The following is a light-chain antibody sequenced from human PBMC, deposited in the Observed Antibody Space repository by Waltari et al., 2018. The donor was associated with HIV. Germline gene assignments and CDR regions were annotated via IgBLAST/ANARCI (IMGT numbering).Light chain of an antibody. CDR3: AAWDASLHVV. CDR1: SPNIGTNT. J-gene: IGLJ2*01. Sequence: QSVLTQPPSASGTLGQGVTISCFGSSPNIGTNTVNWYQHLPGAAPKLIIFRNPQRPSGVPDRFSGSQSGTSAFLTITGLLPGDEATYYCAAWDASLHVVFGGGTQLTVL. CDR2: RNP. V-gene: IGLV1-44*01.